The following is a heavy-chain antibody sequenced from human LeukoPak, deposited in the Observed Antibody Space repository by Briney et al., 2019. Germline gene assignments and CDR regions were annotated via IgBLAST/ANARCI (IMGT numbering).Heavy chain of an antibody. D-gene: IGHD3-10*01. Sequence: SETLSLTCTVYGCSISSGYYWGWIRQPPGKGLEWIGNIYHSGSTYYNPSLKSRITISVDTSKNQFTLKLSSVTAIDTAEYYCARRSEVLGGWFDPWGQGTLVTVSS. CDR1: GCSISSGYY. CDR3: ARRSEVLGGWFDP. V-gene: IGHV4-38-2*02. J-gene: IGHJ5*02. CDR2: IYHSGST.